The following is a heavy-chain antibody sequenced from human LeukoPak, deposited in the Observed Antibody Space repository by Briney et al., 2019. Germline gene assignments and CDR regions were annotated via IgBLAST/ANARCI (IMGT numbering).Heavy chain of an antibody. D-gene: IGHD6-19*01. Sequence: PGGSLRLSCAVSGFTFSDYYMSWIRQAPGKGLEWVSVIFSSGSTYYADSVKGRFTISRDNSKNTLYLQMNSLRAEDTAVYFCAREGYTNGWYRNWGQGTLVTVSS. CDR1: GFTFSDYY. V-gene: IGHV3-53*01. CDR3: AREGYTNGWYRN. J-gene: IGHJ4*02. CDR2: IFSSGST.